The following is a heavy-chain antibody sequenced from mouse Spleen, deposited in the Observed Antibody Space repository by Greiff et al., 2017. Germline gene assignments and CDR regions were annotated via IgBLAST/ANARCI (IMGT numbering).Heavy chain of an antibody. J-gene: IGHJ1*01. CDR1: GFTFSDYY. D-gene: IGHD1-1*01. CDR3: ARVGYYGSSYWYFDV. Sequence: EVQVVESEGGLVQPGSSMKLSCTASGFTFSDYYMAWVRQVPEKGLEWVANINYDGSSTYYLDSLKSRFIISRDNAKNILYLQMSSLKSEDTATYYCARVGYYGSSYWYFDVWGAGTTVTVSS. CDR2: INYDGSST. V-gene: IGHV5-16*01.